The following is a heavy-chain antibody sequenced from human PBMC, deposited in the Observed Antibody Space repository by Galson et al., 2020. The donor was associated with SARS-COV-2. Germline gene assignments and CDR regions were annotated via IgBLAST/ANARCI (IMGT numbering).Heavy chain of an antibody. CDR1: GGSISTYY. D-gene: IGHD6-13*01. J-gene: IGHJ3*02. V-gene: IGHV4-59*01. CDR2: IYYSGST. Sequence: ETSETLSLTCTVSGGSISTYYWSWIRQPPGKGLEWIGYIYYSGSTNYNPSLKSRVTISVDTSKKQFSLKLSSVTAADTAVYYCARDSSSWYRAFDIWGQGTMVTVSS. CDR3: ARDSSSWYRAFDI.